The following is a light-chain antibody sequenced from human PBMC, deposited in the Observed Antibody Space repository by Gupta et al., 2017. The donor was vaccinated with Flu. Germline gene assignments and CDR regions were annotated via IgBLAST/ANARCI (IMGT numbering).Light chain of an antibody. J-gene: IGLJ3*02. Sequence: SYELTQPPSVSVSTGQTASITCSGDKLGDKYACWYQQKPGQSPVLVIYQDSKRPSGIPERFSGSNSGNTATLTISGTQAMDEADYYCQAWDSSFWVFGGGTKLTVL. CDR3: QAWDSSFWV. CDR2: QDS. CDR1: KLGDKY. V-gene: IGLV3-1*01.